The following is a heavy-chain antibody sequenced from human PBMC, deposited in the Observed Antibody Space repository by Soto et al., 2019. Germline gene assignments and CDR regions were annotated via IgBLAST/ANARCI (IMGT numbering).Heavy chain of an antibody. Sequence: EVQLLESGGGLVQPGGSLRLSCAASGFTFSSYAMSWVRQAPGKGLEWVSAISGSGGSTYYADSVKGRFTISRDNSKNTLYLQMNSLRAEDTAVYYCAKDAVRWGWWVPSGVDAFDIWGQGTMVTVSS. V-gene: IGHV3-23*01. CDR1: GFTFSSYA. CDR3: AKDAVRWGWWVPSGVDAFDI. J-gene: IGHJ3*02. CDR2: ISGSGGST. D-gene: IGHD2-8*02.